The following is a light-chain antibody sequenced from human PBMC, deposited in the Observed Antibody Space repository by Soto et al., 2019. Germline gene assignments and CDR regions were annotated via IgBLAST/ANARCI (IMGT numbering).Light chain of an antibody. Sequence: EIVLTQSPGTLSVSPGERATLSCRASQSVSSSYLAWYQQKPGQAPRLLIYGASSRATGIPDRFSGSGSGTDFTLTISSLEPEDFAVYYCQQRSNWPLTFGGGTKVDIK. CDR1: QSVSSSY. V-gene: IGKV3D-20*02. J-gene: IGKJ4*01. CDR3: QQRSNWPLT. CDR2: GAS.